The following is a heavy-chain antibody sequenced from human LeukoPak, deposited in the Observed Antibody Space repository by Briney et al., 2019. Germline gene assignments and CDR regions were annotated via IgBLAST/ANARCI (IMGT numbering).Heavy chain of an antibody. CDR3: AKDRSYDFWSGYSGVGDY. CDR2: ISGSGSST. Sequence: GGSLRLSCAASGFTFSSYAMNWVRQAPGKGLEWVSAISGSGSSTYYADSVKGRFTISRDNSKNTQYLQMNSLRAEDTAVYYCAKDRSYDFWSGYSGVGDYWGQGTLVTVS. CDR1: GFTFSSYA. J-gene: IGHJ4*02. V-gene: IGHV3-23*01. D-gene: IGHD3-3*01.